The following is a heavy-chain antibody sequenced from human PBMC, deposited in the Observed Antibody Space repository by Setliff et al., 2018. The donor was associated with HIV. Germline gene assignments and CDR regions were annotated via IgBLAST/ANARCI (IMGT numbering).Heavy chain of an antibody. Sequence: ASVKVSCKASGYTFTSYYIHCVRQAPGQGPEWMEIINPNGGSTNYAQKFQGRVAMTADTSTNTVYMELSSLRSEDTAIYYCARGGPGSSFGYDWFDPWGQGTPVTVSS. V-gene: IGHV1-46*01. CDR3: ARGGPGSSFGYDWFDP. D-gene: IGHD5-18*01. CDR1: GYTFTSYY. J-gene: IGHJ5*02. CDR2: INPNGGST.